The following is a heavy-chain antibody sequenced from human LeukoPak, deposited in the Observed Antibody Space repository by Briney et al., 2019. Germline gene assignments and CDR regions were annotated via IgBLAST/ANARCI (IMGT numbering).Heavy chain of an antibody. J-gene: IGHJ4*02. CDR1: GLAFSSYS. CDR3: ARDFTPEWFDIH. Sequence: GESLRLSCVASGLAFSSYSMHWVRQAPGKGLEWVGVISYDGSDEYYTDSVKGRFTISRDNSKNTVYLQMNSLRADDTAAYYCARDFTPEWFDIHWGQGTLVTVS. V-gene: IGHV3-30*04. CDR2: ISYDGSDE. D-gene: IGHD3-3*01.